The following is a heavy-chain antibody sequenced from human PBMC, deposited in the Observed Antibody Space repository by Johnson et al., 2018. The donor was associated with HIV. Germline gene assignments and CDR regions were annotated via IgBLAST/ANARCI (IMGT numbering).Heavy chain of an antibody. CDR3: TTDPWWNGYHAFDV. Sequence: VQLVESGGGLVKAGGSLRLSCAASGFSFSNAWMSWVRQAPGKGLEWVGRIKSKTDGETTDYAAPVKGRFTTSRDDSKNTLYLQMNSLKTEDTAMYYCTTDPWWNGYHAFDVWGQGTMVTVS. D-gene: IGHD1-1*01. CDR1: GFSFSNAW. V-gene: IGHV3-15*01. J-gene: IGHJ3*01. CDR2: IKSKTDGETT.